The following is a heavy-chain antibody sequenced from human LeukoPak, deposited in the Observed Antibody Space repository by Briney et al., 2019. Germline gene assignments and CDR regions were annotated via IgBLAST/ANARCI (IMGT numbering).Heavy chain of an antibody. J-gene: IGHJ4*02. CDR2: ISSGNTFI. Sequence: GGSLKLSCAASGFTFNNYVINWVRQAPGKGLEWVSSISSGNTFIYLADSVKGRFTISRDNANSSLFLQMSSLRDEDTAIYYCARGSSSGLKSYYFDYWGQGALVTVSS. D-gene: IGHD3-10*01. CDR3: ARGSSSGLKSYYFDY. CDR1: GFTFNNYV. V-gene: IGHV3-21*01.